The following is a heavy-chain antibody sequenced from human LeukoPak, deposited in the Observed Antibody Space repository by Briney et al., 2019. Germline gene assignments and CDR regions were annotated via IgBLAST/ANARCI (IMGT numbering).Heavy chain of an antibody. V-gene: IGHV3-43*01. D-gene: IGHD3-3*01. Sequence: GGSLRLSCAASGFTFDDYTIHWVRQAPEKGLEWVSLISWDGGSTYYADSVKGRFTIPRDNSKDSLYLQMNSLRTEDTALYYCAKARGNTILDYWGQGTLVTVSS. CDR1: GFTFDDYT. CDR2: ISWDGGST. J-gene: IGHJ4*02. CDR3: AKARGNTILDY.